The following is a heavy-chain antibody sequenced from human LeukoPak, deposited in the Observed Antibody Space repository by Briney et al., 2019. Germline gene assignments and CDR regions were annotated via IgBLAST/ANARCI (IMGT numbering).Heavy chain of an antibody. D-gene: IGHD6-6*01. V-gene: IGHV4-34*01. CDR1: GGSFSGYY. J-gene: IGHJ2*01. CDR3: ARGVSWNSYSSSSYRTPYWYFDL. CDR2: INHSGST. Sequence: PSETLSLICAVYGGSFSGYYWSWIRQPPGKGLEWIGEINHSGSTNYNPSLKSRVTISVVTSKNQFSLKLSSVTAADTAVYYCARGVSWNSYSSSSYRTPYWYFDLWGRGTLVTVSS.